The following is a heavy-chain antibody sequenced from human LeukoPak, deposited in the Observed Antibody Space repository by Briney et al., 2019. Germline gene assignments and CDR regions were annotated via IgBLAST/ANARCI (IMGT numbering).Heavy chain of an antibody. Sequence: GGSLRLSCAASGFTFSSYGMSWVRQAPGKGLEWVSAISGSGGSTYYADSVKGRFTISRDNSKNTLYLQMNSLRAEDTAVYYCAKTTALDQGFDYWGQGTLVTVSS. J-gene: IGHJ4*02. CDR2: ISGSGGST. V-gene: IGHV3-23*01. CDR3: AKTTALDQGFDY. CDR1: GFTFSSYG. D-gene: IGHD1-1*01.